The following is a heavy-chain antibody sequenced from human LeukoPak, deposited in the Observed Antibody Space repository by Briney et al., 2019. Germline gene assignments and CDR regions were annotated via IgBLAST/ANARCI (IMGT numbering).Heavy chain of an antibody. CDR1: GFTFSSYW. CDR3: VRDGDFWSAQGAFDI. V-gene: IGHV3-7*01. D-gene: IGHD3-3*01. Sequence: GGSLRLSCAASGFTFSSYWMSWVRLAPGKGLEWVANIKQDGSAKFYVESVKGRFTISRDNAKKSLYLQMNSLRAEDTAVYYCVRDGDFWSAQGAFDIWGQGTMVTVSS. CDR2: IKQDGSAK. J-gene: IGHJ3*02.